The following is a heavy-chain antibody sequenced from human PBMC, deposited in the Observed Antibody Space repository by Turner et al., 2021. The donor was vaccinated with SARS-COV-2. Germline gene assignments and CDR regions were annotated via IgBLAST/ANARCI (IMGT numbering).Heavy chain of an antibody. Sequence: EVQLVESGVGLVKPGGSLILSCAASGFPFSSYSMTWVRQAPGKGLEWGSSISSSSSYIDDADSVKGRFTISRDNAKNSLYLQMNSLRAEDTAVYYCARDHRPVVVPAAKRAGSYYYGMDVWGQGTTVTVSS. V-gene: IGHV3-21*01. J-gene: IGHJ6*02. CDR3: ARDHRPVVVPAAKRAGSYYYGMDV. CDR1: GFPFSSYS. CDR2: ISSSSSYI. D-gene: IGHD2-2*01.